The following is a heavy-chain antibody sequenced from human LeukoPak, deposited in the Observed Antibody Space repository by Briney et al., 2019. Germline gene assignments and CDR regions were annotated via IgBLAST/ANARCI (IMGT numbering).Heavy chain of an antibody. D-gene: IGHD3-10*01. CDR3: ARGPGEIIYYYYYMDV. Sequence: ASVKVSCKASGYTFTSYDINWVRQATGQGLEWMGWMNPNSGNTGYAQKFQGRVTMTRNTSISTTYMELSSLRSEDTAVYYCARGPGEIIYYYYYMDVWGKGTTVTVSS. J-gene: IGHJ6*03. CDR1: GYTFTSYD. V-gene: IGHV1-8*01. CDR2: MNPNSGNT.